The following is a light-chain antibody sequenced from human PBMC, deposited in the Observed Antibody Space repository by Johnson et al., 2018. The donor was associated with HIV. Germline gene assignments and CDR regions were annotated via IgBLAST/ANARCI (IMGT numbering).Light chain of an antibody. CDR1: SSNIGNNY. J-gene: IGLJ1*01. CDR3: GTWDSSLSAGV. CDR2: ENN. Sequence: QSVLTQPPSVSAAPGQKVTISCSGSSSNIGNNYVSWYQQLPGTAPKVLIYENNERPSGIPDRFSGSKSGTSATLGITGLPTGDEADYYCGTWDSSLSAGVFGTGTKVTVL. V-gene: IGLV1-51*02.